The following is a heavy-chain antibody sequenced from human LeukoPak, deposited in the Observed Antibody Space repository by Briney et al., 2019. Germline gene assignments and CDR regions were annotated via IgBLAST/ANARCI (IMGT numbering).Heavy chain of an antibody. CDR2: IIPIFGTT. CDR1: GGTFSSHA. V-gene: IGHV1-69*05. J-gene: IGHJ4*02. CDR3: ARQYCTNGVCSHSDY. D-gene: IGHD2-8*01. Sequence: PVKVSCKASGGTFSSHAISWVRQAPGQGLEWMGRIIPIFGTTNYAQKFQGRVTITTDESTRTAYMELSSLRSEDTAVYYCARQYCTNGVCSHSDYWGQGTLVTVSS.